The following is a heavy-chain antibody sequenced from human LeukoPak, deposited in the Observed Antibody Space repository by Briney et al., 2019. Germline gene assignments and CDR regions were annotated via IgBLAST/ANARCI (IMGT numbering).Heavy chain of an antibody. CDR3: ARTHSYYYYSYMDV. CDR2: INPNSGGT. Sequence: ASVKVSCKASGYIFTGYYMHWVRQAPGQGLEWMGLINPNSGGTNYAQKFQGRVTMTRDTSISTGYMELSRLRSDDTAVYYCARTHSYYYYSYMDVWGKGTTVTVSS. J-gene: IGHJ6*03. D-gene: IGHD2-15*01. V-gene: IGHV1-2*02. CDR1: GYIFTGYY.